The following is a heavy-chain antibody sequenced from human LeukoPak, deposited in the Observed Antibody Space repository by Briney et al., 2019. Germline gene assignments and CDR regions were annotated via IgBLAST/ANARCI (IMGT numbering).Heavy chain of an antibody. V-gene: IGHV3-30*18. Sequence: QPGGSLRLSCAASGFTFSSYGMHWVRQAPGKGLEWVAVISYDGSNKYYADSVKGRFTISRDNSKNTLYLQMNSLRAEDTAVYYCAKQGLKIHRTLYGMDVWGQGTTVTVSS. D-gene: IGHD1-14*01. CDR2: ISYDGSNK. CDR3: AKQGLKIHRTLYGMDV. CDR1: GFTFSSYG. J-gene: IGHJ6*02.